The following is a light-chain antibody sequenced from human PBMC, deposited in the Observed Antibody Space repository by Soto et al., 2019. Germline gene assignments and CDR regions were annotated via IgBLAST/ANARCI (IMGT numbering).Light chain of an antibody. CDR2: GNN. Sequence: QPVLTQPPSVSGAPGQRVTISCTGSSNIGASYDVHWYQQLPGTAPKLLMYGNNNRPSGVPDRFSGSKSGTSASLAITVLQAEDEADYNCQSYDSSLSGYVFGTGTKVTVL. CDR3: QSYDSSLSGYV. V-gene: IGLV1-40*01. J-gene: IGLJ1*01. CDR1: SSNIGASYD.